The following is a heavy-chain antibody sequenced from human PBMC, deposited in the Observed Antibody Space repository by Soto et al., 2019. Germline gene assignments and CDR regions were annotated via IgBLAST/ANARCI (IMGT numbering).Heavy chain of an antibody. CDR1: GGSVSSGSYY. CDR2: IYYSGST. J-gene: IGHJ4*02. V-gene: IGHV4-61*01. Sequence: SETLSLTCTVSGGSVSSGSYYWSWIRQPPGKGLEWIGYIYYSGSTYYNPSLKSRVTISVDTSKNQFSLKLSSVTAADTAVYYCAREGHRMIDYWGQGTLVTVSS. CDR3: AREGHRMIDY.